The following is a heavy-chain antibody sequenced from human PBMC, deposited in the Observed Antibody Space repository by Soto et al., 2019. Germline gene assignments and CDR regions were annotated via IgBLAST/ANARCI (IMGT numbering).Heavy chain of an antibody. D-gene: IGHD6-13*01. J-gene: IGHJ4*02. CDR1: GGSISSGGYY. CDR3: ARESIAAAGTRLVFDY. V-gene: IGHV4-31*03. CDR2: IYYSGST. Sequence: QVQLQESGPGLVKPSQTLSLTCTVSGGSISSGGYYWSWIRQHPGKGLEWIGYIYYSGSTYYNRSLKTRVTISVDTSKNQFSLKLSSVTAADTAVYYCARESIAAAGTRLVFDYWGQGTLVTVSS.